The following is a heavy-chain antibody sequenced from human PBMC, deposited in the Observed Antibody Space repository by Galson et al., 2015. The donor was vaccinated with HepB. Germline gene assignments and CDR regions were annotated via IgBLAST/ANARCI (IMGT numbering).Heavy chain of an antibody. CDR2: IYYSGST. V-gene: IGHV4-59*01. D-gene: IGHD3-22*01. Sequence: ETLSLTCTVSGGSISSYYWSWIRQPPGKGLEWIGYIYYSGSTNYNPSLKSRVTISVDTSKNQFSLKLSSVIAADTAVYYCAREDYDSSGYYPRDIWGQGTMVTVSS. CDR1: GGSISSYY. J-gene: IGHJ3*02. CDR3: AREDYDSSGYYPRDI.